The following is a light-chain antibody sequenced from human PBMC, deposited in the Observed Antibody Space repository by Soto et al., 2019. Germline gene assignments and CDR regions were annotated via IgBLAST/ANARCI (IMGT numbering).Light chain of an antibody. J-gene: IGLJ3*02. V-gene: IGLV1-44*01. Sequence: QSVLTQPPSASGTPGQRVTISCSGSRSNIETNSVNWHQQLPGTAPKLLIYFNNQRPSGVPDRFSGSKSGTSASLAISGLQSEDEADYYCAAWDDGLNGVVFGGGTKLTVL. CDR2: FNN. CDR3: AAWDDGLNGVV. CDR1: RSNIETNS.